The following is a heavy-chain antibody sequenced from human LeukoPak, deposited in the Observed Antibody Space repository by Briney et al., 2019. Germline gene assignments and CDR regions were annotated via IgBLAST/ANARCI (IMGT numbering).Heavy chain of an antibody. CDR2: IYTSGST. J-gene: IGHJ3*02. CDR1: GGSISSSY. V-gene: IGHV4-4*07. Sequence: PSETLSLTCTVPGGSISSSYWSWVRQPAGKGLQWIGRIYTSGSTNYNPSLKSRVTMAEDASKNQFSLKLSSVTAADTAVYYCARDDSSRAFEIWGRGTMVTVSS. D-gene: IGHD6-19*01. CDR3: ARDDSSRAFEI.